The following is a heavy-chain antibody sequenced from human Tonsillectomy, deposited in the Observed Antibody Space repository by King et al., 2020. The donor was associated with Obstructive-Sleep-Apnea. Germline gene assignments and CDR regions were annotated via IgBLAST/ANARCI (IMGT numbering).Heavy chain of an antibody. CDR3: ARERDLSAYYTDYFDY. J-gene: IGHJ4*02. CDR2: IYYTGST. Sequence: QLQESGPGLVKPSETLSLTCTVSGGSMKNFYWSWIRQPPGKGLEWIGYIYYTGSTNYNPSLKSRVTISVDTSKNQFSLDLTSVTTADTAVYFCARERDLSAYYTDYFDYWGQGILVTVSS. D-gene: IGHD3-3*01. CDR1: GGSMKNFY. V-gene: IGHV4-59*01.